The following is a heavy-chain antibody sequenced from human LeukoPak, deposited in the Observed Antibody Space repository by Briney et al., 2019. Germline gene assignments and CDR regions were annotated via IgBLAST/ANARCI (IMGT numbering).Heavy chain of an antibody. D-gene: IGHD6-19*01. V-gene: IGHV3-7*01. J-gene: IGHJ4*02. CDR3: ARVTSLITVAGTFDY. CDR2: IKQDGSEK. Sequence: GGSLRLSCAASGFTFSSYWMSWVRQAPGKGLEWVSNIKQDGSEKYYVDSVKGRFTISRDNAKNSLYLQMNSLRAEDTAVYYCARVTSLITVAGTFDYWGRGTLVTVSS. CDR1: GFTFSSYW.